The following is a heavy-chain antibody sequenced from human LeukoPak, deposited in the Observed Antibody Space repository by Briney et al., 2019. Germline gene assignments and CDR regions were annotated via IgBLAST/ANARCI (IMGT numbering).Heavy chain of an antibody. Sequence: PGGSLRLSCGASGFSFTTAWMSWVRQAPGKGLEWVARTKSDGAVDYASPVKGRLTISKDYSKNTLYLQMNSLKVEDTAVYYCVIDDYYDYSGTREADYFDYWGQGTLVTVSS. J-gene: IGHJ4*02. CDR2: TKSDGAV. D-gene: IGHD3-22*01. V-gene: IGHV3-15*01. CDR1: GFSFTTAW. CDR3: VIDDYYDYSGTREADYFDY.